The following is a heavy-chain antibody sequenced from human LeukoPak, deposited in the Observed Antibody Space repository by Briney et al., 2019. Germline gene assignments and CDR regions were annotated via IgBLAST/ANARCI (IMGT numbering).Heavy chain of an antibody. J-gene: IGHJ4*02. D-gene: IGHD1-26*01. CDR3: ASLLRYWDSGSYVGYYFDY. CDR1: GGSISSYY. V-gene: IGHV4-59*01. CDR2: IYYSGST. Sequence: SETLSLTCTVSGGSISSYYWSWIRQPPGKGLEWIGYIYYSGSTNYNPSLKSRVTISVDTSKNQFSLKLSSVTAADTAVYYCASLLRYWDSGSYVGYYFDYWGQGTLVTVSS.